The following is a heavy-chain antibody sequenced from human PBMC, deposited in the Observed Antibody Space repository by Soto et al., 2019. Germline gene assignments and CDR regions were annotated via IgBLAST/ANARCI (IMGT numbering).Heavy chain of an antibody. CDR1: GGSISSGGYY. CDR2: IYYSGST. CDR3: ARDGRDSGLIGWFDP. Sequence: QVQLQESGPGLVKPSQTLSLTCTVSGGSISSGGYYWSWIRQHPGKGLEWIGYIYYSGSTYYNPSLKSRVTISVDTSKNQFSLKLSSVTAADTAVYYCARDGRDSGLIGWFDPWGQGTLVTVSS. J-gene: IGHJ5*02. D-gene: IGHD5-12*01. V-gene: IGHV4-31*03.